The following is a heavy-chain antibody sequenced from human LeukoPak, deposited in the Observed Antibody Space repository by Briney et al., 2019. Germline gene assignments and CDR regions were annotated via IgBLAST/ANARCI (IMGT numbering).Heavy chain of an antibody. Sequence: GGSLRLSCAASGFTFSSYAMSWVRQAPGKGLEWVSAISGSGGSTYYADSVKGRFTISRDNSKNTLYLQMNSLRAEDTAVYYCARGCGWLVCSSLSDYRGQGTLVTVSS. D-gene: IGHD6-19*01. J-gene: IGHJ4*02. CDR1: GFTFSSYA. CDR2: ISGSGGST. V-gene: IGHV3-23*01. CDR3: ARGCGWLVCSSLSDY.